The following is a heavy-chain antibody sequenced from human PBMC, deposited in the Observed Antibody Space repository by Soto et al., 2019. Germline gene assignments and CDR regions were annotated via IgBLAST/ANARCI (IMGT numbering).Heavy chain of an antibody. CDR2: IYYSGST. J-gene: IGHJ4*02. CDR3: ARLNPRRYLDY. Sequence: NPSETLSLTCTVSGGSVSSGSNYWSWIRQPPGKGLEWIGYIYYSGSTNYNPSLKSRVTVSVDTSKNQFSLKLSSVTAADTAVYYCARLNPRRYLDYWGQGTLVTVS. CDR1: GGSVSSGSNY. V-gene: IGHV4-61*01.